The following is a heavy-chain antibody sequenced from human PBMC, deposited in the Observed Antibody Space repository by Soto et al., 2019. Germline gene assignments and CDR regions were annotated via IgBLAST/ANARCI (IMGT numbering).Heavy chain of an antibody. Sequence: GGSLRLSCSASGFTFNKYAMHWVRQAPGTGLEYVSGISDTGGSTFNADSVRGRFSISRDNSRETLFLQMSSLRAEDTAVYYCVNWGVPYYGMDVWGQGTTVTVSS. V-gene: IGHV3-64D*06. CDR3: VNWGVPYYGMDV. J-gene: IGHJ6*02. CDR1: GFTFNKYA. D-gene: IGHD3-16*01. CDR2: ISDTGGST.